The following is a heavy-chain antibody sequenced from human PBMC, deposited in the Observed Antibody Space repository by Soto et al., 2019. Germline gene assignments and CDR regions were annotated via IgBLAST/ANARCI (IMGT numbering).Heavy chain of an antibody. CDR2: INSDGSST. CDR3: ARGRSTWYNWFDP. V-gene: IGHV3-74*01. CDR1: GFTFSSYW. J-gene: IGHJ5*02. Sequence: GGSLRLSCAASGFTFSSYWIHWVRQAPGKGLVWVSRINSDGSSTSYADSVKGRSTISRDNAKNTLYLQMNSLRAEDTAVYYCARGRSTWYNWFDPWGQGTLVTVSS. D-gene: IGHD6-13*01.